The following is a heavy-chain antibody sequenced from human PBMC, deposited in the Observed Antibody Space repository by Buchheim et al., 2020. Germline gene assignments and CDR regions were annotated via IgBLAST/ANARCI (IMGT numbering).Heavy chain of an antibody. CDR1: GYTFTSYA. D-gene: IGHD6-19*01. V-gene: IGHV1-3*01. CDR2: INAGNGNT. Sequence: QVQLVQSGAEVKKPGASVKVSCKASGYTFTSYAMHWVRQAPGQRLEWMGWINAGNGNTKYSQKFQGRVTITRDTSASTAYMALSSLRYEETAVYYCARAIGSGWYPFDYWGQGTL. CDR3: ARAIGSGWYPFDY. J-gene: IGHJ4*02.